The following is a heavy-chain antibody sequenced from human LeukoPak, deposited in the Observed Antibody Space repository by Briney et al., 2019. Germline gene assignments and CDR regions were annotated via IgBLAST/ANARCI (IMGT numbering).Heavy chain of an antibody. CDR1: AGSTSRRNDY. Sequence: PSETLSLTCSVSAGSTSRRNDYWTWIRQPAGKGLEWLGRIYTRGAADYNPSVRSRATISVDVSRDQFSLSLNSVTAADTAVYYCARGHCNGGNCGAGWFDPWGQGTLVTVSS. V-gene: IGHV4-61*02. J-gene: IGHJ5*02. CDR3: ARGHCNGGNCGAGWFDP. D-gene: IGHD4-23*01. CDR2: IYTRGAA.